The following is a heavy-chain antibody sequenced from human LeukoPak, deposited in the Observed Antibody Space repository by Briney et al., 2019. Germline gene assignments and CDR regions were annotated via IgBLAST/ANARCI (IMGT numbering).Heavy chain of an antibody. D-gene: IGHD6-19*01. CDR2: ISSSGSTI. CDR3: ARDRQWLLTYGMDV. V-gene: IGHV3-48*03. CDR1: GFTFSSYE. J-gene: IGHJ6*02. Sequence: SLRLSCPASGFTFSSYEMNWVRQAPGRGLEWVSYISSSGSTIYYADSVKGRFTISIDNAKNSLYLQMSSLRAEDTAVYYCARDRQWLLTYGMDVWGQGTTVTVSS.